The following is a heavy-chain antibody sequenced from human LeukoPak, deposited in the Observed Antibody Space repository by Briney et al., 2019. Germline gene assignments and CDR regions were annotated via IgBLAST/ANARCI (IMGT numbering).Heavy chain of an antibody. J-gene: IGHJ6*02. D-gene: IGHD3-3*01. CDR1: GYTFTSYG. CDR3: ARVFFLKQKTAYDMDV. V-gene: IGHV1-18*01. Sequence: ASVKVSCKASGYTFTSYGISWVRQAPGQGLEWMGWISAYTGNTNYAQKLQGRVTMTTDTSTSTAYMELRSLRSDATAVYYCARVFFLKQKTAYDMDVWGQGTTVTVSS. CDR2: ISAYTGNT.